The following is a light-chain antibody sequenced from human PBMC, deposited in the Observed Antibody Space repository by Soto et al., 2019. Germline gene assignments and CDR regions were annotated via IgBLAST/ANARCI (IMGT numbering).Light chain of an antibody. J-gene: IGKJ4*01. CDR3: QQYDNLPLT. V-gene: IGKV1-33*01. Sequence: DIQMTQSPSSLSASVGDRVTITCQASQDINNYLNWYQQKSGKAPKLLIYDASDLETGVPSRFSESGSGTDFTFTISSLQPEDIATYYCQQYDNLPLTFGGGTKVEIK. CDR1: QDINNY. CDR2: DAS.